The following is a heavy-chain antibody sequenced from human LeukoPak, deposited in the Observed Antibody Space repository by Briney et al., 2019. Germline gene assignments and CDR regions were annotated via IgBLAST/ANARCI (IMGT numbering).Heavy chain of an antibody. CDR2: IYYSGST. CDR3: ASGYGYYFPSGFDL. Sequence: SETLSLTCTVSGGSISSGGYSWSWIRQHPGKGLEWIGYIYYSGSTYYNPSLKSRVTISVDTSKNQFSLKLSSVTAADTAVYYCASGYGYYFPSGFDLWGQGTLVTVSS. J-gene: IGHJ4*02. V-gene: IGHV4-31*03. CDR1: GGSISSGGYS. D-gene: IGHD3-22*01.